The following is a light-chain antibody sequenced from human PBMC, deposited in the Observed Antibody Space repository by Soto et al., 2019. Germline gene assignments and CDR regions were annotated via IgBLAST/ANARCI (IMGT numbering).Light chain of an antibody. V-gene: IGKV3-15*01. CDR1: QSVSSTY. Sequence: EIVLTQSPGTLSLSPGERSTLSCMASQSVSSTYLAGYQQKPGQAPRLLIYGTSNRATGVPARFSGSGSGTESTLTIRKLKSEDFAVYYCQQYNDWPTLTFGGGTKVDI. J-gene: IGKJ4*01. CDR3: QQYNDWPTLT. CDR2: GTS.